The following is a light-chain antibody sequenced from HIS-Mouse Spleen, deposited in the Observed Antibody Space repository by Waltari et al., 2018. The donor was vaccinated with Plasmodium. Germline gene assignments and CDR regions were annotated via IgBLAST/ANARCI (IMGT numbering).Light chain of an antibody. CDR3: QQYNNWSFT. CDR2: GAS. J-gene: IGKJ3*01. CDR1: QSVSSN. V-gene: IGKV3-15*01. Sequence: EIVMTQSPATLSVSPGERATLSCRASQSVSSNLAWYQQKPCQAPRLLIYGASTRATGIPARFSGRGSGTEFTLTISSLQSEDVAVYYCQQYNNWSFTFGPGTKVDIK.